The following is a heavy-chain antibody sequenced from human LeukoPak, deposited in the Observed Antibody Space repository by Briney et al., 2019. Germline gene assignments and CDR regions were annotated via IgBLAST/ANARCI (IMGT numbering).Heavy chain of an antibody. CDR1: GFTFSSYS. Sequence: GGSLRLSCAASGFTFSSYSMNWVRQAPGKGLEWVSSISSSSSYIYYADSVKGRFTISRDNAKNSLYLQMNSLRAEDTAVYYCARDRVAWYAVNWFAPWGQGTLVTVSS. V-gene: IGHV3-21*01. CDR3: ARDRVAWYAVNWFAP. D-gene: IGHD2-8*01. J-gene: IGHJ5*02. CDR2: ISSSSSYI.